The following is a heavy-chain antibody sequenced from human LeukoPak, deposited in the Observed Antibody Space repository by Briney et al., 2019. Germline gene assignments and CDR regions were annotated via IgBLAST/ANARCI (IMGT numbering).Heavy chain of an antibody. D-gene: IGHD6-19*01. CDR3: AKDRGAVAGVMDV. Sequence: PGGSLRLSCAASGFTFSSYWMSWVRQAPGKGLEWVGVISYDGSNKNYADSVKGRFTISRDNSKNTVYLQMNSLRAEDTAVYYCAKDRGAVAGVMDVWGKGTTVTVSS. V-gene: IGHV3-30*18. J-gene: IGHJ6*03. CDR1: GFTFSSYW. CDR2: ISYDGSNK.